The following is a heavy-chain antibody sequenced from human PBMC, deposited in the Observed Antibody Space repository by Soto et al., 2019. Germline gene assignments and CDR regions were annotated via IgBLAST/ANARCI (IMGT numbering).Heavy chain of an antibody. Sequence: GGSLRLSCAASGFTFSNAWMSWVRQAPGKGLEWVGRIKSKTDGWTTDYAAPVKGRFTISRDDSKNTMYLQMNSLKTEDTAVYYFTTVAVWGQGTLVTVSS. J-gene: IGHJ4*02. CDR1: GFTFSNAW. CDR3: TTVAV. CDR2: IKSKTDGWTT. V-gene: IGHV3-15*01.